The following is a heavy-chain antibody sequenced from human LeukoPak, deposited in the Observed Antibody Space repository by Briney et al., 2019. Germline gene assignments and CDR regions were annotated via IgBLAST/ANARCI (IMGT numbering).Heavy chain of an antibody. D-gene: IGHD5-24*01. Sequence: SPQTLSLTCTVSGGSISSGSYYWSWIRQPAGKGLEWIGRIYTSGSTNYNPSLKSRVTISVDTSKNQLSLKLSSVTAADTAVYYCARGLWATINYWGQGTLVTVSS. J-gene: IGHJ4*02. V-gene: IGHV4-61*02. CDR3: ARGLWATINY. CDR1: GGSISSGSYY. CDR2: IYTSGST.